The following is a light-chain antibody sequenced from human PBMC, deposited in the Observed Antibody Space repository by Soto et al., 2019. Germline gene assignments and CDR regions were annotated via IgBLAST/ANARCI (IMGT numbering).Light chain of an antibody. CDR2: KAS. CDR1: QSISSW. V-gene: IGKV1-5*03. J-gene: IGKJ2*01. Sequence: DIQMTQSPSTLSASGGDRVSITCRASQSISSWLAWYQQKPGNAPKVLIYKASSLESGVPSRFSGSGSGTEFTLTISSLQPDDLATYYCQQYNSYPYTFGQGTKLEIK. CDR3: QQYNSYPYT.